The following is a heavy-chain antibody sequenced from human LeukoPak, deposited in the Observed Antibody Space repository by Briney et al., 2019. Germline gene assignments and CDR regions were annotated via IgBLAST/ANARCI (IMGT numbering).Heavy chain of an antibody. D-gene: IGHD3-22*01. J-gene: IGHJ4*02. CDR3: ARDRYYYDSSGYFDY. Sequence: GSLRLSCAASGFTFSSYAMHWVRPAPGKGLEWVAVISYDGSNKYYADSVKGRFTISRDNSKNTLYLQMNSLRAEDTAVYYCARDRYYYDSSGYFDYWGQGTLVTVSS. CDR1: GFTFSSYA. V-gene: IGHV3-30-3*01. CDR2: ISYDGSNK.